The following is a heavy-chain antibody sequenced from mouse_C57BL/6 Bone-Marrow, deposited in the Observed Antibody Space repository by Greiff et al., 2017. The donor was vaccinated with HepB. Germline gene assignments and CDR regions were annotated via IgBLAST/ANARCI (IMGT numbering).Heavy chain of an antibody. V-gene: IGHV1-52*01. CDR1: GYTFTSYW. Sequence: QVQLKQPGAELVRPGSSVKLSCKASGYTFTSYWMHWVKQRPIQGLEWIGNIDPSDSETHYNQKFKDKATLTVDKSSSTAYMQLSSLTSEDSAVYYCAREREWPNYFDYWGQGTTLTVSS. CDR3: AREREWPNYFDY. J-gene: IGHJ2*01. CDR2: IDPSDSET.